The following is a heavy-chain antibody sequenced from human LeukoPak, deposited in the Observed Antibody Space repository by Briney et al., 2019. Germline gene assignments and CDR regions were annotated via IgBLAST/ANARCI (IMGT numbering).Heavy chain of an antibody. CDR1: GFTFSNYA. Sequence: PGGSLRLSCAASGFTFSNYAMMWLRQAPGKGPEWVSAIRGSGGGTEYADSVRGRFTISRDNSKNTLYLQMNRLRVEDTAVYYCARDPNGDYVGAFDILGQGTMVTVSS. V-gene: IGHV3-23*01. CDR2: IRGSGGGT. D-gene: IGHD4-17*01. J-gene: IGHJ3*02. CDR3: ARDPNGDYVGAFDI.